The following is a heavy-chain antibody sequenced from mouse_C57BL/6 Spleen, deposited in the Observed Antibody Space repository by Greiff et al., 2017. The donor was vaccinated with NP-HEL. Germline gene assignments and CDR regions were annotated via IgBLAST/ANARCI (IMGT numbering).Heavy chain of an antibody. Sequence: QVQLQQSGAELVRPGASVKLSCKASGYTFTDYYINWVKQRPGQGLEWIARIYPGSGNTYYNETFKGKATLTAEKSSSTAYMQLSSLTSEDSAVYFCARPYYDYDGYAMDYWGQGTSVTVSS. J-gene: IGHJ4*01. V-gene: IGHV1-76*01. CDR1: GYTFTDYY. CDR3: ARPYYDYDGYAMDY. CDR2: IYPGSGNT. D-gene: IGHD2-4*01.